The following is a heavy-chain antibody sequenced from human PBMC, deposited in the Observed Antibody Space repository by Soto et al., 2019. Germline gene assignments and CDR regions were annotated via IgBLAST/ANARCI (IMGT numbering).Heavy chain of an antibody. CDR1: GFTFSSYG. CDR3: AKGYSYESPTNDFDY. Sequence: GGSLRLSCAASGFTFSSYGMHWVRQAPGKGLEWVAVISYDGSNKYYADSVKGRFTISRDNSKNTLYLQMNSLRAEDTAVYYCAKGYSYESPTNDFDYWGQGTLVTVSS. V-gene: IGHV3-30*18. J-gene: IGHJ4*02. D-gene: IGHD5-18*01. CDR2: ISYDGSNK.